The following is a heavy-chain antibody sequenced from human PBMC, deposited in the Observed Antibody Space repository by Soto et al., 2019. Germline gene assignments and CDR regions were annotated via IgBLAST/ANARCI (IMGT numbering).Heavy chain of an antibody. D-gene: IGHD6-19*01. CDR2: ISAYNGNT. V-gene: IGHV1-18*01. CDR3: ARDSVAVAGTDFDY. J-gene: IGHJ4*02. Sequence: QVQLVQSGAEVKKPGASVKVSCKASGYTFTSYGISWVRQAPGQGLEWMGWISAYNGNTKYAEKLQGRVTMTTDRSTTTAYMQLRSLRSDDSAVYYCARDSVAVAGTDFDYWGQGTLGTVSS. CDR1: GYTFTSYG.